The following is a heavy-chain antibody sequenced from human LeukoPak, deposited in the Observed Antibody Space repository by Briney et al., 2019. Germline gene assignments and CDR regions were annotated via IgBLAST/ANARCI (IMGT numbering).Heavy chain of an antibody. J-gene: IGHJ4*02. CDR1: GGTFSSYA. CDR2: INPNSGGT. Sequence: ASVKVSCKASGGTFSSYAISWVRQAPGQGLEWMGCINPNSGGTNYAQKFQGRVTMTRDTSISTAYMELSRLRSDDTAVYYCAXESLYGSIPGSYWGQGTLVTVSS. CDR3: AXESLYGSIPGSY. D-gene: IGHD3-10*01. V-gene: IGHV1-2*02.